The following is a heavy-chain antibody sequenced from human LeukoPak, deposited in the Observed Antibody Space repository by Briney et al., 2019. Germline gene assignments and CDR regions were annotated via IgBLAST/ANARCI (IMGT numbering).Heavy chain of an antibody. D-gene: IGHD2-2*01. CDR1: GYSISSGYY. J-gene: IGHJ4*02. Sequence: SETLSLTCTVSGYSISSGYYWGWIRQPPGKGLEWIGSIYHSGSTYYNPSLKSRVTISVDTSKNQFSLKLSSVTAADTAVYYCARGPVVPADYWGQGTLVTVSS. V-gene: IGHV4-38-2*02. CDR3: ARGPVVPADY. CDR2: IYHSGST.